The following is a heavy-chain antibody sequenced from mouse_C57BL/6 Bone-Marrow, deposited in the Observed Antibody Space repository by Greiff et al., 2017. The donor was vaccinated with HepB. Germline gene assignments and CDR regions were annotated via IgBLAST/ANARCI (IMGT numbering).Heavy chain of an antibody. CDR3: ARSYYGSSY. Sequence: VQLQQSGAELVRPGTSVKLSCKASGYTFTSYWMHWVKQRPGQGLEWIGVIDPSDSYTNYNQKFKGKATLTVDTSSSTAYMQLSSLTSEDSAVYYCARSYYGSSYWGQGTTLTVSS. J-gene: IGHJ2*01. V-gene: IGHV1-59*01. CDR1: GYTFTSYW. CDR2: IDPSDSYT. D-gene: IGHD1-1*01.